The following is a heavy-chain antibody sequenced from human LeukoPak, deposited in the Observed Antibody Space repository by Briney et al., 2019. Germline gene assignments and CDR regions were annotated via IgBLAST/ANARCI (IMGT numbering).Heavy chain of an antibody. V-gene: IGHV3-64D*09. CDR3: VKATVTSSYFDYFDS. CDR2: ISNNGGHT. J-gene: IGHJ4*02. Sequence: PGGSLRLSCSASGFSFSIWSMHWVRQAPGKGLEYVSAISNNGGHTNYADSVKGRFTISRDNSKNTLYLQMSSLRAEDTAVYYCVKATVTSSYFDYFDSWGQGTRVTVSS. D-gene: IGHD4-17*01. CDR1: GFSFSIWS.